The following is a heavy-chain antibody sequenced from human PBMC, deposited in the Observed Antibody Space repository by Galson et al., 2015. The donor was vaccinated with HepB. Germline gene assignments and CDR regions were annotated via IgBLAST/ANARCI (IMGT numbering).Heavy chain of an antibody. CDR3: ASSLATTLYFDY. Sequence: QSGAEVKKPGESLRISCKGSAYNFANYWIGWVRQMPGKGLEWMGIIFPADSDTRYSPSFRGQVTISADKSINTAYLQWSRLKASDTAIYYCASSLATTLYFDYWGQGTLVTVSS. J-gene: IGHJ4*02. CDR2: IFPADSDT. CDR1: AYNFANYW. D-gene: IGHD1-1*01. V-gene: IGHV5-51*01.